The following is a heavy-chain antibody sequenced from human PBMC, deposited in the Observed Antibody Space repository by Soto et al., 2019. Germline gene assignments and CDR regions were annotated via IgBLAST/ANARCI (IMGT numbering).Heavy chain of an antibody. CDR1: GGSISSSSYY. CDR3: TCLVTTRYYYYGMDV. V-gene: IGHV4-39*01. D-gene: IGHD3-9*01. Sequence: QLQLQESGPGLVKPSETLSLTCTVSGGSISSSSYYWGWIRQPSGKGLEWIGSIYYSGSTYYNPSLKSRVTISVDTSKNQFSLKLSSVTAADTAVYYCTCLVTTRYYYYGMDVWGQGTTVTVSS. J-gene: IGHJ6*02. CDR2: IYYSGST.